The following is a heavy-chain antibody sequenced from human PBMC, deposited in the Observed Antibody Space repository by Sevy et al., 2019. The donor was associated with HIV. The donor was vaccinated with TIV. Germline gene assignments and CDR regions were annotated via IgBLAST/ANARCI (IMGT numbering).Heavy chain of an antibody. CDR2: IKRDGSAK. CDR3: ARDCSSTSCLWGLDV. Sequence: GGSLRLSCAASGFTFSNFWMSWVRQAPGKGLEWVANIKRDGSAKYYMASVKGRFTISRDNAKKSMYLQMNSLRAEDTAIYFCARDCSSTSCLWGLDVWGQRTTVTVSS. D-gene: IGHD2-2*01. CDR1: GFTFSNFW. J-gene: IGHJ6*02. V-gene: IGHV3-7*03.